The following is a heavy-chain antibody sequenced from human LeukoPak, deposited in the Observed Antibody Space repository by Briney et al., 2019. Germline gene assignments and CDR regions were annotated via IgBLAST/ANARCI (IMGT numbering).Heavy chain of an antibody. CDR3: ARRQYYDSSVDY. J-gene: IGHJ4*02. CDR1: GYTFTSYG. D-gene: IGHD3-22*01. Sequence: RASVKVSCKAAGYTFTSYGISWVRQAPGQGLEWMGWISAYNGNTNYAQKLQGRVTMTTDTSTSTAYMELRSLRSDDTAVYYCARRQYYDSSVDYWGQGTLVTVSS. CDR2: ISAYNGNT. V-gene: IGHV1-18*01.